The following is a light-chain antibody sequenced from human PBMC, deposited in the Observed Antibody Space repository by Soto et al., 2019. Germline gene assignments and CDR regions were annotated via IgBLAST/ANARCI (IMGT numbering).Light chain of an antibody. V-gene: IGLV2-14*01. CDR3: SSYTTSSTRPVV. CDR1: SSDVGGYNY. Sequence: QAALTLPASESGSPGQSITISGTGASSDVGGYNYVSWYQQHPDKAPKLMIYEVSHRPSGVSNRFSGSKSGNTASLTISGLHAEDEADYYCSSYTTSSTRPVVFGGGAQLTVL. CDR2: EVS. J-gene: IGLJ2*01.